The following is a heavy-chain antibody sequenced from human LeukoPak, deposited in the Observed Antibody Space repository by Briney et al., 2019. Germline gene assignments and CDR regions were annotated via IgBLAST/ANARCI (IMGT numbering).Heavy chain of an antibody. CDR1: GFTFSSYA. Sequence: GGSLRLSCAASGFTFSSYAMSWVRQAPGKGLEWVSAISGSGGSTYYADSVKGRFTISRDNSKNTLYLQMNSLRAEDTAVYYCAKSSSSWPYYYYYGMDVWGQGTTVTVSS. CDR3: AKSSSSWPYYYYYGMDV. D-gene: IGHD6-13*01. V-gene: IGHV3-23*01. J-gene: IGHJ6*02. CDR2: ISGSGGST.